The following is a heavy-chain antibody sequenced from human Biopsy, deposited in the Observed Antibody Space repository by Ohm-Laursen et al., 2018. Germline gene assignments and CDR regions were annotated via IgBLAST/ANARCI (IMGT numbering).Heavy chain of an antibody. CDR2: IYLDGNT. V-gene: IGHV3-53*01. J-gene: IGHJ4*02. CDR1: GFTVSTTY. Sequence: GSLRLSCSASGFTVSTTYMSWVRQAPGKGLEWVSIIYLDGNTYYTDSVKGRFTISRDNSKNALYLQMNSLRPADTAKYHCVRGRAYWGQGTLVTVSS. CDR3: VRGRAY.